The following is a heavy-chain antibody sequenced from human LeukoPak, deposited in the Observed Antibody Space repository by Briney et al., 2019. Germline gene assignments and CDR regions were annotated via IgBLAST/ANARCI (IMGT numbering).Heavy chain of an antibody. D-gene: IGHD5-18*01. CDR3: AKDSGPRGYSYGYFDY. J-gene: IGHJ4*02. Sequence: GGSLRLSCAASGFTFDDYAMHWVRQAPGKGLEWVSGISWNIGSIGYADSVKGRFTISRDNAKNSLYLQMNSLRAGDTALYYCAKDSGPRGYSYGYFDYWGQGTLVTVSS. CDR2: ISWNIGSI. CDR1: GFTFDDYA. V-gene: IGHV3-9*01.